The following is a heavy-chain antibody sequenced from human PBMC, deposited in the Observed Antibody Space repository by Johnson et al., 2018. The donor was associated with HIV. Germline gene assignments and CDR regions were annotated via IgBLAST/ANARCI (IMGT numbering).Heavy chain of an antibody. V-gene: IGHV3-20*04. J-gene: IGHJ3*02. D-gene: IGHD2-15*01. CDR3: ARVLIVVVVGAEIDAFDI. CDR2: IHWNGGST. Sequence: VQVVESGGGVVRPGGSLRLSCAASGFTFNDYGMTWVRQAPGKGLEWVSGIHWNGGSTDYADSVKGRFTISRDNAKNSLYLQMNSLRAEDTAFYYCARVLIVVVVGAEIDAFDIWGQGTMVTVSS. CDR1: GFTFNDYG.